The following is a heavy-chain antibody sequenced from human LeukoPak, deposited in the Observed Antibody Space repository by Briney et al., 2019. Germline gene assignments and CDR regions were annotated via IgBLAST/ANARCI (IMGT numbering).Heavy chain of an antibody. J-gene: IGHJ3*02. CDR2: IYTSGST. CDR1: GGSISSYY. CDR3: ARDMGYDSSGYYSYDAFDI. Sequence: SETLSLTCTVSGGSISSYYWSWIRQPAGKGLKWIGRIYTSGSTNYNPSLKSRVTMSVDTSKNQFSLKLSSVTAADTAVYYCARDMGYDSSGYYSYDAFDIWGQGTMVTVSS. D-gene: IGHD3-22*01. V-gene: IGHV4-4*07.